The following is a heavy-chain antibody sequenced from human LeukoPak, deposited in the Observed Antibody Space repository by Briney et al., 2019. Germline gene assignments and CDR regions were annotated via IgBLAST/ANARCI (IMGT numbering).Heavy chain of an antibody. V-gene: IGHV3-23*01. CDR2: IIGSGGST. J-gene: IGHJ4*02. CDR1: GFTFSSYA. Sequence: GGSLRLSCAASGFTFSSYAMTWVRQAPGKGLEWVSTIIGSGGSTYYADSVKGRFTISRDNSKNTLYLQMSSLRAEDTAVYYCAKVMTRTMVRGVPPSDYWGQGTLVTVSS. D-gene: IGHD3-10*01. CDR3: AKVMTRTMVRGVPPSDY.